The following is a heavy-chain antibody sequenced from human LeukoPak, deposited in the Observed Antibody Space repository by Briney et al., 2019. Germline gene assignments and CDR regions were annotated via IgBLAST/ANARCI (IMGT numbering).Heavy chain of an antibody. Sequence: GGSLRLSCAASRFTFNSYAMSWVRQAPGQGLEWVSVIGGSNGITFYVGSVKGRFTISRDNSKDTLYLQMNSLRAEDTAVYYCAKSLYGGCDYWGQGTVVTVSS. CDR1: RFTFNSYA. J-gene: IGHJ4*02. D-gene: IGHD3-16*02. V-gene: IGHV3-23*01. CDR2: IGGSNGIT. CDR3: AKSLYGGCDY.